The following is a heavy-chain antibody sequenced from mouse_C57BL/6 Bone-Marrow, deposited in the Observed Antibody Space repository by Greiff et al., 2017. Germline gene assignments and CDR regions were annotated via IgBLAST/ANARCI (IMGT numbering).Heavy chain of an antibody. CDR2: ISTLAYSI. Sequence: EVQLVESGGGLVQPGGSLKLSCAASGFTFSDYGMAWVRQAPRKGPEWVAFISTLAYSIYYAGTLTGRFTLSRENAKSTLYLQLSSLRSEDTAMYYCARRDSVGSYWYFDVWGTGTTVTVSS. V-gene: IGHV5-15*01. J-gene: IGHJ1*03. CDR1: GFTFSDYG. D-gene: IGHD1-1*01. CDR3: ARRDSVGSYWYFDV.